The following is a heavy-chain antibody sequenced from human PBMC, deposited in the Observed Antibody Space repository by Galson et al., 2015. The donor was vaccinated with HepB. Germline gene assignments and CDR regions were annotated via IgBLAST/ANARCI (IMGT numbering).Heavy chain of an antibody. V-gene: IGHV5-10-1*01. CDR2: IDPSDSYT. D-gene: IGHD6-6*01. Sequence: QSGAEVKKPGESLRISCKGSGYSFTSYWISWVRQMPGKGLEWMGRIDPSDSYTNYSPSFQGHVTISADKSISTAYLQWSSLKASDTAMYYCARPAASSSLADAFDIWGLGTMVTVSP. CDR1: GYSFTSYW. J-gene: IGHJ3*02. CDR3: ARPAASSSLADAFDI.